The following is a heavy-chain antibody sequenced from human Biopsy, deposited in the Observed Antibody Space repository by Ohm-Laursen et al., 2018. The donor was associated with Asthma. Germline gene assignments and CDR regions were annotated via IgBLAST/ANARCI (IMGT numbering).Heavy chain of an antibody. V-gene: IGHV1-69*01. CDR1: GGTFSNFA. Sequence: SSVKVSCKAPGGTFSNFAISWVRQAPGQGLEWLGGIMTVFGTTNYAQKFQGRVTITADESTSTAYMEVTSLRSEDTAIYYCARCQVGYSSGWSLLLKKIYYPGMDVWGQETAVTVSS. CDR2: IMTVFGTT. CDR3: ARCQVGYSSGWSLLLKKIYYPGMDV. D-gene: IGHD6-19*01. J-gene: IGHJ6*02.